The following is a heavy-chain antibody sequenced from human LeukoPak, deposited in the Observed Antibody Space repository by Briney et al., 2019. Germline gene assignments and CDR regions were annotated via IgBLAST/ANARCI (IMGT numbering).Heavy chain of an antibody. Sequence: GRSLRLSCAASGFTFSSYAMHWVRQAPGKGLEWVALTWYDGNNKYYADSVKGRFTISRDNSKNMLYLQMNSLRAEGTAVYYCARGIGASNTVCDYWGQGTLVTVSS. D-gene: IGHD4-11*01. CDR3: ARGIGASNTVCDY. J-gene: IGHJ4*02. CDR2: TWYDGNNK. CDR1: GFTFSSYA. V-gene: IGHV3-33*01.